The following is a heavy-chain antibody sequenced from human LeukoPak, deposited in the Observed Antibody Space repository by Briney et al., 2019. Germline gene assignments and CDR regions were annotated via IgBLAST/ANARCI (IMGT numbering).Heavy chain of an antibody. V-gene: IGHV3-23*01. CDR1: GFTFSNYA. Sequence: PGGSLRLSCVGSGFTFSNYAMSWVRQAPGKGLEWVSGINANGDSTYYADSVKGRFTISRDNAKNTLYLQMHSLRGEDTAAYYCVKRSLGWGQGTLVTVSS. CDR3: VKRSLG. J-gene: IGHJ4*02. CDR2: INANGDST. D-gene: IGHD3-10*01.